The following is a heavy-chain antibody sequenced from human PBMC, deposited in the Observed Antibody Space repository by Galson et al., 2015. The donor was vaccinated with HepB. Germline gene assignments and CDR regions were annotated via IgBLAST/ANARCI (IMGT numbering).Heavy chain of an antibody. CDR1: GYTFTGYY. V-gene: IGHV1-2*04. CDR3: ARGVPTPTMASHNWFDP. J-gene: IGHJ5*02. Sequence: SVKVSCKASGYTFTGYYMHWVRQAPGQGLGWMGWINPNSGGTNYAQKFQGWVTMTRDTSISTAYMELSRLRSDDTAVYYCARGVPTPTMASHNWFDPWGQGTLVTVSS. D-gene: IGHD3-10*01. CDR2: INPNSGGT.